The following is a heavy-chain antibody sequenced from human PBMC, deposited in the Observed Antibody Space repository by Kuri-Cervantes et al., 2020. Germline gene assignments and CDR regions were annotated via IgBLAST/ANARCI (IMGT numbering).Heavy chain of an antibody. CDR1: GFTFSSYA. CDR2: ISYDGSNK. V-gene: IGHV3-30*14. CDR3: ARDPGHRRGMDV. Sequence: GGSLRLSCAAYGFTFSSYAMHWVRQAPGKGLEWVAVISYDGSNKYYADSVKGRFTISRDDSKNTVYLQMNSLRAEDTAVYYCARDPGHRRGMDVWGQGTTVTVSS. J-gene: IGHJ6*02.